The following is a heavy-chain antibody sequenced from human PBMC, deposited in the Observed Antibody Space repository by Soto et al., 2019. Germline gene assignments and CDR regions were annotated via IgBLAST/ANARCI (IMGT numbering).Heavy chain of an antibody. Sequence: EVQLLESGGGLVQPGGSLRLSCAASGFTFSNYAMSWVRQAPGKGLEWVAGISGGGGSSYYADSVKGRFTISRDNSKNTQYPEMNRLRAEDKAVYYCANNCGVDCHSVFFYWGQGTLVIVSS. CDR2: ISGGGGSS. D-gene: IGHD2-21*02. J-gene: IGHJ4*02. CDR1: GFTFSNYA. CDR3: ANNCGVDCHSVFFY. V-gene: IGHV3-23*01.